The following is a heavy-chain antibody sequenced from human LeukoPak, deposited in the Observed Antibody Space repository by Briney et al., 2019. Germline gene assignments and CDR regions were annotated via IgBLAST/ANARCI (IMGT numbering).Heavy chain of an antibody. CDR2: ISGSGGST. J-gene: IGHJ6*02. CDR1: GFTFSSYA. V-gene: IGHV3-23*01. CDR3: AKDESAMDV. Sequence: GGSLRLSCAASGFTFSSYAMSWVSQAPGKGLEWVSAISGSGGSTYYADSVKGRFTISRDNSKNTLYLQMSSLRDEDTAVYYCAKDESAMDVWGQGTTVTVSS.